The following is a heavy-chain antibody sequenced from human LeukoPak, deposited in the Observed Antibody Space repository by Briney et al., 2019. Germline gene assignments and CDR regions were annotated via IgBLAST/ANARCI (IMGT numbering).Heavy chain of an antibody. CDR3: AKDGVGYYFDY. CDR2: ISYDGSNK. CDR1: GFTFSSYA. J-gene: IGHJ4*02. Sequence: PGGSLRLSCAASGFTFSSYAMHWVRQAPGKGLEWVAVISYDGSNKYYADSVKGRFTISRDNSKNTLYLQMNSLRAEDTAVYYCAKDGVGYYFDYWGQGTLVTVSS. D-gene: IGHD1-26*01. V-gene: IGHV3-30-3*01.